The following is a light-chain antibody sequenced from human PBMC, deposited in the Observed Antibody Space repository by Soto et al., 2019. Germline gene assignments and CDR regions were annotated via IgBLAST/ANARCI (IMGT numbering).Light chain of an antibody. CDR2: KAS. CDR3: QHYNDYSPYT. V-gene: IGKV1-5*03. Sequence: DIPMTQSPSPLSASVGDRVTITGRASQSISNSLAWYQQKPGKAPKLLIYKASSLVSAVPSRFSGRGSGTEVTLTISSMQPDDFAASYCQHYNDYSPYTFGQGTKLEIK. CDR1: QSISNS. J-gene: IGKJ2*01.